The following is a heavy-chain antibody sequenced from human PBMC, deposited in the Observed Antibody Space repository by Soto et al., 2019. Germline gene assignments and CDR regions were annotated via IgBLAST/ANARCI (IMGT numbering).Heavy chain of an antibody. V-gene: IGHV4-31*03. CDR1: GGSISSGGYY. D-gene: IGHD3-10*01. J-gene: IGHJ6*02. Sequence: PSETLSLTCTVSGGSISSGGYYWSWIRQHPGKGLEWIGYIYYSGSTYYNPSLKSRVTISVDTSKNQFSLKLSSVTAADTAVYYCERGTYGSGMDVWGQGTAVTVSS. CDR3: ERGTYGSGMDV. CDR2: IYYSGST.